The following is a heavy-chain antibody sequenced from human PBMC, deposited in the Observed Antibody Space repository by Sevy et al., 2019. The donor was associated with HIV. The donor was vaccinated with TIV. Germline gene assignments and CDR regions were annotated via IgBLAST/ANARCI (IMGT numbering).Heavy chain of an antibody. Sequence: ASVKVSCKASGYTFSDYYMNWVRQAPGQGLEWMGRINPNSGGTNYAQNFQGRVTMTRDTSISTAYMELSRLRSDDTGVDYCARESSITIFGVLDYWGQGTLVTVSS. CDR2: INPNSGGT. CDR3: ARESSITIFGVLDY. D-gene: IGHD3-3*01. CDR1: GYTFSDYY. V-gene: IGHV1-2*02. J-gene: IGHJ4*02.